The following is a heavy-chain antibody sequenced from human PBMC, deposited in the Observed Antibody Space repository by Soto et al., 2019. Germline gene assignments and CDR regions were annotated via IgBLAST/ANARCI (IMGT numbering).Heavy chain of an antibody. J-gene: IGHJ4*02. CDR1: GFTFSSSA. D-gene: IGHD6-13*01. CDR2: IVVGSGHT. CDR3: AASQQFDY. V-gene: IGHV1-58*02. Sequence: VASVKVSCKASGFTFSSSAMQWVRQARGQRLEWIGWIVVGSGHTNYAQKFQERVTITRDMSTTTAYMELSSLRFEDTAVYYCAASQQFDYWGQGTLVTVSS.